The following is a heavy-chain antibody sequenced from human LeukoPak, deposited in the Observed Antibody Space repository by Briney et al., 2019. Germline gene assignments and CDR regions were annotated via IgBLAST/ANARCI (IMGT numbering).Heavy chain of an antibody. D-gene: IGHD4/OR15-4a*01. J-gene: IGHJ4*02. CDR3: AKDAANYPFFFDY. CDR2: INWNGGST. CDR1: GFTFDDYG. Sequence: GGSLRLSCAASGFTFDDYGMSWVRQAPGKGLEWVSGINWNGGSTGYADSVKGRFTISRDNAKNTVYLQMNSLRGEDTATYHCAKDAANYPFFFDYWGQGAPVTVSS. V-gene: IGHV3-20*01.